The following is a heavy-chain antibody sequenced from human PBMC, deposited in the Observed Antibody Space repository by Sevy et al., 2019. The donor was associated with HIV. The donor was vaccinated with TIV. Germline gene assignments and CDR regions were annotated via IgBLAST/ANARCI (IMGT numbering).Heavy chain of an antibody. D-gene: IGHD4-17*01. CDR1: GFTFSSYA. CDR3: VREGPYGDSSFDY. CDR2: ITDSGGDT. Sequence: GGSLRLSCAASGFTFSSYAMSWVRQAPGKGLEWVSAITDSGGDTYYTDSVKGRFTISRDKSKNTVSLQMNCLRAEDTAMYYCVREGPYGDSSFDYWGQGTQVTVS. V-gene: IGHV3-23*01. J-gene: IGHJ4*02.